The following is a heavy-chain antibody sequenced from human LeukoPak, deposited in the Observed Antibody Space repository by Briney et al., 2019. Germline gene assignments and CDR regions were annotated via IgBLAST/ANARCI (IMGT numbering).Heavy chain of an antibody. Sequence: GRSLRLSCAASGFAFSSYWMSWVRQAPGKGLEWVANIKHDGSEKYYVDSVKGRFTITRDNAQNSLYLQMNSLGAEDTAVYYCARAPIVVVPTRRPTYFDHWGQGTLVTVSS. CDR1: GFAFSSYW. D-gene: IGHD2-2*01. CDR3: ARAPIVVVPTRRPTYFDH. J-gene: IGHJ4*02. CDR2: IKHDGSEK. V-gene: IGHV3-7*01.